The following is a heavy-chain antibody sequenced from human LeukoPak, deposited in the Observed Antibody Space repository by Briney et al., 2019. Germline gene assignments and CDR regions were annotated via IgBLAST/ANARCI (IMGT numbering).Heavy chain of an antibody. D-gene: IGHD6-13*01. CDR3: ARGSDRIAAAGVFGY. V-gene: IGHV4-30-4*01. CDR2: IYYSGST. CDR1: GGSISSGDYY. J-gene: IGHJ4*02. Sequence: SETLSLTCTVSGGSISSGDYYWSWLRQPPGKGLEWIGYIYYSGSTYYNPSLKRRVTISVDTSKNQFSLKLSSVTAADTAVYYCARGSDRIAAAGVFGYWGQGTLVTVSS.